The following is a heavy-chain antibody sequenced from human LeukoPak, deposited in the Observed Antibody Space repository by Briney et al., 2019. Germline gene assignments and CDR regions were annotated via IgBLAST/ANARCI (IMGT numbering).Heavy chain of an antibody. CDR3: ARDRNGDYEVDNWFDP. J-gene: IGHJ5*02. V-gene: IGHV3-11*04. Sequence: GGSLRLSCAASGFTFSDYYMSWIRQAPGKGLEWVSYISSSGTTIYYADSVKGRFTISRDNAKNSLYLQMNRLRAEDTAVYYCARDRNGDYEVDNWFDPWGQGTLVTVSS. D-gene: IGHD4-17*01. CDR1: GFTFSDYY. CDR2: ISSSGTTI.